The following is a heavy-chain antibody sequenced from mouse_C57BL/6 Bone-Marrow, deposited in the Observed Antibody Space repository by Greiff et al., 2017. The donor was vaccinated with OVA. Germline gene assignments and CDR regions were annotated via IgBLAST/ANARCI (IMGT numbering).Heavy chain of an antibody. CDR3: ARLTTVVARDYAMDY. J-gene: IGHJ4*01. Sequence: EVQLQESGPELVKPGASVKISCKASGYSFTDYNMNWVKQSNGKSLEWIGVINPNYGTTSYNQKFKGKATLTVDQSSSTAYMQLNSLTSEDSAVYYCARLTTVVARDYAMDYWGQGTSVTVSS. D-gene: IGHD1-1*01. CDR2: INPNYGTT. V-gene: IGHV1-39*01. CDR1: GYSFTDYN.